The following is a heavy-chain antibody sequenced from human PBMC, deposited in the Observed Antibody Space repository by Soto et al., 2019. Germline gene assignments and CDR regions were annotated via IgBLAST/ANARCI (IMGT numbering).Heavy chain of an antibody. CDR1: GFTFSSYG. CDR3: ARESYGDYPGTDAFDI. D-gene: IGHD4-17*01. CDR2: IWYDGSNK. V-gene: IGHV3-33*01. Sequence: QVQLVESGGGVVQPGRSLRLSCAASGFTFSSYGMHWVRQAPGKGLEWVAVIWYDGSNKYYADSVKGRFTISRDNSKNTLYLQMNSLRAEDTAVYYCARESYGDYPGTDAFDIWGQGTMVTVSS. J-gene: IGHJ3*02.